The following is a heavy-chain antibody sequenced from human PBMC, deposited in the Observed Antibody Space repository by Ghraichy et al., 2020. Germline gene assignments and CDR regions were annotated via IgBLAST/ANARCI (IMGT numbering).Heavy chain of an antibody. D-gene: IGHD3-22*01. J-gene: IGHJ4*02. CDR1: GYTFSDYY. V-gene: IGHV1-2*06. CDR3: ARDRDSRGQDY. Sequence: ASVKVSCKASGYTFSDYYLHWVRRAPGQGLEWMGQIKPANGGKNYGQKFQGRVTMTWDSSISTAYMELSSLTSDDTAVYYCARDRDSRGQDYWGQGALITVSS. CDR2: IKPANGGK.